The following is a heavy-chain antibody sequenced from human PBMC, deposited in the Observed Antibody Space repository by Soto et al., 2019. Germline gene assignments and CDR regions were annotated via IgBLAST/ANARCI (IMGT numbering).Heavy chain of an antibody. CDR3: AGLYPYESSGYHLNY. V-gene: IGHV4-59*08. CDR2: IYYSWTT. CDR1: GGSITSYY. D-gene: IGHD3-22*01. J-gene: IGHJ4*02. Sequence: PSETLSLTCTVSGGSITSYYWSWIRQPPGKGLEWMGYIYYSWTTNYNPSLERRVTISVDPSKHQFTLKLRSVTAADTAVFYCAGLYPYESSGYHLNYWGQGALVTVSS.